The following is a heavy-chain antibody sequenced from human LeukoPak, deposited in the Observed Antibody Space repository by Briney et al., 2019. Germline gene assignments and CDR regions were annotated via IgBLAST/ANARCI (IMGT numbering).Heavy chain of an antibody. D-gene: IGHD2-8*01. CDR3: ARRLYGRQRYWFDP. CDR1: GYTFTSYD. CDR2: MNPNSGNT. Sequence: ASVKVSCKASGYTFTSYDTNWVRQATGQGLEWMGWMNPNSGNTGYAQKFQGRVTMTRNTSISTAYMELSSLRSEDTAVYYCARRLYGRQRYWFDPWGQGTLVTVSS. V-gene: IGHV1-8*01. J-gene: IGHJ5*02.